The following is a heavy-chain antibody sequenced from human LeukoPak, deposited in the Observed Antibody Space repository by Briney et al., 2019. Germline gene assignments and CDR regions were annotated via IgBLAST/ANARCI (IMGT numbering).Heavy chain of an antibody. CDR1: GFIFSTYG. CDR3: ARDRWFGDEDSFDI. J-gene: IGHJ3*02. Sequence: GGSQRLSCAASGFIFSTYGMHWVRQAPGKGLEWVAVVWYDGSNKYYADSVKGRFTISRDNSKNTLYLQMNSLRAEDTAIYYCARDRWFGDEDSFDIWGQGTMVTVSS. V-gene: IGHV3-33*01. CDR2: VWYDGSNK. D-gene: IGHD3-10*01.